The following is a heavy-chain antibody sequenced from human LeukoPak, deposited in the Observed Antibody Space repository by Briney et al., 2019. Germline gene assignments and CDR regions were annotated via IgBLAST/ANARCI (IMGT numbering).Heavy chain of an antibody. V-gene: IGHV3-48*02. D-gene: IGHD2-15*01. J-gene: IGHJ6*02. Sequence: GGSLRLSCAASGFIFSSYSMNWVRQAPGKGMEWVSYISSSSSTIYYADSVKGRLTISRDNAKNSLYLQMNSLRDEDTAVYYCARLGYCSGGSCYESYGMDVWGQGTTVTVSS. CDR1: GFIFSSYS. CDR3: ARLGYCSGGSCYESYGMDV. CDR2: ISSSSSTI.